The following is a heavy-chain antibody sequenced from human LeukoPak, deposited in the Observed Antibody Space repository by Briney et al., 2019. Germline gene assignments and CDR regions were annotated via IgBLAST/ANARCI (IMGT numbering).Heavy chain of an antibody. CDR3: ARYEWFGELYFDY. Sequence: PSETLSLTCTVSGGSISSGSYYWSWIRQPAGKGLEWIGRIYTSGSTNYNPSLKSRVTISVDTSKNQFSLKLSSVTAADTAVYYCARYEWFGELYFDYWGQGTLVTVSS. D-gene: IGHD3-10*01. V-gene: IGHV4-61*02. CDR2: IYTSGST. J-gene: IGHJ4*02. CDR1: GGSISSGSYY.